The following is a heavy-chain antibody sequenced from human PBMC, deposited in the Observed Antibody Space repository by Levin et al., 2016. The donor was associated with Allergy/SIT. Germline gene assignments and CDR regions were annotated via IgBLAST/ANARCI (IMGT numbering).Heavy chain of an antibody. CDR2: INCLSGFT. D-gene: IGHD3-22*01. Sequence: ASVKVSCKASGESFTNYYMHWVRQASGQGLEWMGMINCLSGFTTYAQRLQGRVTMTRDTSTSTVYMELSSLRSEDTAVYYCVRIHGGNDYYPDYWGQGTLVTVSS. CDR1: GESFTNYY. J-gene: IGHJ4*02. CDR3: VRIHGGNDYYPDY. V-gene: IGHV1-46*04.